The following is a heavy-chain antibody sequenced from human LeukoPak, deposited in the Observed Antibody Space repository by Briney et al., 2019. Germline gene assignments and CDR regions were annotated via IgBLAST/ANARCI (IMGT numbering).Heavy chain of an antibody. CDR1: GFTFSSYA. CDR3: AKSDSGYPDY. J-gene: IGHJ4*02. Sequence: GGSPRLSCAASGFTFSSYAMSWVRQAPGKGLEWVSAISGSGGSTYYADSVKGRFTISRDNTKNTLYLQMNSLRAEDTAVYYCAKSDSGYPDYWGQGTLVTVSS. V-gene: IGHV3-23*01. D-gene: IGHD3-22*01. CDR2: ISGSGGST.